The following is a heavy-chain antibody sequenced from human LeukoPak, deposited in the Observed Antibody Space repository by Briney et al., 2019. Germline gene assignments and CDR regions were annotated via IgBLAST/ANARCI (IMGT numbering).Heavy chain of an antibody. J-gene: IGHJ5*02. Sequence: SVEVSCKASGGTFSSYAISWVRQAPGQGLEWMGRIIPILGIANYAQKFQGRVTITADKSTSTAYMELSSLRSEDTAVYYCARDHESAAAGTPAWGQGTLVTVSS. CDR2: IIPILGIA. CDR3: ARDHESAAAGTPA. V-gene: IGHV1-69*04. CDR1: GGTFSSYA. D-gene: IGHD6-13*01.